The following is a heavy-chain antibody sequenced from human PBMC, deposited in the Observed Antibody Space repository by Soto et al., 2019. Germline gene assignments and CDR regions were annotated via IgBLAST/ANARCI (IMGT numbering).Heavy chain of an antibody. CDR1: GFTFSNAW. J-gene: IGHJ3*02. V-gene: IGHV3-15*07. CDR2: IKSKTDGGKT. Sequence: GGSLRLSCAPSGFTFSNAWMNSVRQATGKGLEWVVRIKSKTDGGKTDYAAPVKGRFTISRDDSKNTLYLQMNSLKTEDTAVYYCTTDRLPNYERHAFDIWGQGTMVTVS. CDR3: TTDRLPNYERHAFDI. D-gene: IGHD3-22*01.